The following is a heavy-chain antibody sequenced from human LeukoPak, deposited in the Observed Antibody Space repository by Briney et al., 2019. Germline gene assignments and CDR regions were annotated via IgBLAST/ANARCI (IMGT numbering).Heavy chain of an antibody. CDR3: AAEEYYDILTGYYGMDV. J-gene: IGHJ6*02. CDR1: GGSFSGYY. V-gene: IGHV4-34*01. D-gene: IGHD3-9*01. Sequence: SETLSLTCAVYGGSFSGYYWSWIRQPPGKGLEWIGEVNHSGSTNYNPSLKSRVTISVDTSKNQFSLKLSSVTAADTAVYYCAAEEYYDILTGYYGMDVWGRGTTVTVSS. CDR2: VNHSGST.